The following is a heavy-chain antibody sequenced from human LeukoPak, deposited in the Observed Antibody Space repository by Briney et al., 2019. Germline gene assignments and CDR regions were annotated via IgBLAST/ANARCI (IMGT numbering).Heavy chain of an antibody. Sequence: PGGSLRLSCAASGFTFDDYAMHWVRQAPGKGLEWVSGISWNSGSIGYADSVKGRFTISRDNAKNSLYLQMNSLRAEDTALYYCAKDRGVVVTAILDYWGRGTLVTVSS. CDR2: ISWNSGSI. D-gene: IGHD2-21*02. V-gene: IGHV3-9*01. J-gene: IGHJ4*02. CDR3: AKDRGVVVTAILDY. CDR1: GFTFDDYA.